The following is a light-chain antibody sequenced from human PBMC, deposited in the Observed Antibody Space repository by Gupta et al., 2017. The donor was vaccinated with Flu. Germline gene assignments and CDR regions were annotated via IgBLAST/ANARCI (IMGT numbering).Light chain of an antibody. CDR3: ASWDDGLNGWV. CDR2: AND. CDR1: ASNIETNT. V-gene: IGLV1-44*01. J-gene: IGLJ3*02. Sequence: QSVLTQPPSASQTPGQRVPISCSGGASNIETNTVNWYQQLPGTAPKLLIYANDQRPSRVPDRFSGSRSGTSASLAISGLQSGDEADYYCASWDDGLNGWVFGGGTKLTVL.